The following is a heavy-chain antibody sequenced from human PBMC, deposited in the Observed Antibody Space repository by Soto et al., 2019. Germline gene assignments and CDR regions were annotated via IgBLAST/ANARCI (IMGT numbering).Heavy chain of an antibody. V-gene: IGHV4-31*03. D-gene: IGHD1-7*01. J-gene: IGHJ6*02. CDR3: ARDQRYLELEDYYYYGMDV. Sequence: CPVSGGSISSGGYYWSWIRQHPGKGLEWIGYIYYSGSTYYNPSLKSRVTISVDTSKNQFSLKLSSVTAADTAVYYCARDQRYLELEDYYYYGMDVWGQGTTVTVSS. CDR1: GGSISSGGYY. CDR2: IYYSGST.